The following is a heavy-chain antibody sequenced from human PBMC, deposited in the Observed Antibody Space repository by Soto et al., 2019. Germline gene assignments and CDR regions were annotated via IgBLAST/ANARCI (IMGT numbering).Heavy chain of an antibody. D-gene: IGHD6-13*01. CDR2: IIPIFGTA. Sequence: QVQLVQSGAEVKKPGSSVKVSCKASGGTFSSYAISWVRQAPGQGLEWMGGIIPIFGTANYAQKFQGRVPXTXDXXTSTAYMELSSLRSEDTDVYYCARCGIAAAGTFDYWGQGTLVTVSS. J-gene: IGHJ4*02. CDR1: GGTFSSYA. CDR3: ARCGIAAAGTFDY. V-gene: IGHV1-69*05.